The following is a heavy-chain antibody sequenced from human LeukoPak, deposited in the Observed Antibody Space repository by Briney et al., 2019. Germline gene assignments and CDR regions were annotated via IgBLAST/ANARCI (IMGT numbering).Heavy chain of an antibody. J-gene: IGHJ4*02. D-gene: IGHD3-10*01. V-gene: IGHV3-49*04. CDR3: TRDNYYGSGSYQY. CDR1: GFTFGDYA. CDR2: IRSKAYGGTT. Sequence: PGGSLRLSCTASGFTFGDYAMSWVRQAPGKGLEWVGFIRSKAYGGTTEYAASVKGRFTISRDGSKSIAYLQMNSLKTEDTAVYYCTRDNYYGSGSYQYWGQGTLVTVSS.